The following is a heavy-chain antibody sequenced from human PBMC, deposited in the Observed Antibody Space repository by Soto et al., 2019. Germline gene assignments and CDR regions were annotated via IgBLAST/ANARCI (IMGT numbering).Heavy chain of an antibody. Sequence: QVQVVQSGAEVKKPGASVKVSCKTSGYTFTNYHVHRVRQAPGQGLEWMGAINPNGGSTTYAQHLQGRVTMTSDSSTSTVYMEMGSLRSDVSAVYYCALPKNTLGWYIFWGQGTLVTVS. V-gene: IGHV1-46*01. D-gene: IGHD6-19*01. CDR2: INPNGGST. CDR3: ALPKNTLGWYIF. J-gene: IGHJ4*02. CDR1: GYTFTNYH.